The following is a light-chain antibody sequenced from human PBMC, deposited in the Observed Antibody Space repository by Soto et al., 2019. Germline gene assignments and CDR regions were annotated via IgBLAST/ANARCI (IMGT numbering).Light chain of an antibody. CDR2: DVS. CDR1: SSDVGAYNY. CDR3: SSYTSSSTLV. J-gene: IGLJ2*01. V-gene: IGLV2-14*01. Sequence: QSALTQPASVSGSPGQSITNSCTGTSSDVGAYNYVSWYQQHPGKAPKLMIYDVSNRPSGVSNRFSGSKSGNTASLTISGLQAEDEADYYCSSYTSSSTLVFGGGTQLTVL.